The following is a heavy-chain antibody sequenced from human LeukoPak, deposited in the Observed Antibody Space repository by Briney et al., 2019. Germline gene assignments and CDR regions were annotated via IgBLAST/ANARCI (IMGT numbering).Heavy chain of an antibody. D-gene: IGHD6-13*01. Sequence: SETLSLTCTVSGGSISSYYWSWIRQPPGKGLQWIGYIYYGGSTNYNPSPKSRITISVDTSKNQFSLKLSSVTAADTAVYYCARLYSSSLGRVFDYWGQGTLVTVSS. V-gene: IGHV4-59*01. CDR2: IYYGGST. CDR3: ARLYSSSLGRVFDY. CDR1: GGSISSYY. J-gene: IGHJ4*02.